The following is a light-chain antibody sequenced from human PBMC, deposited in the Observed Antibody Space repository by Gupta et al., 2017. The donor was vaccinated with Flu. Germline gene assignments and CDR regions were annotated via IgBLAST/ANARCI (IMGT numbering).Light chain of an antibody. V-gene: IGLV2-11*01. CDR1: SSNFGNCNC. Sequence: QSALTQPRSVSGSPGQSVTIPCTETSSNFGNCNCVSWYQQYPGKAPQLIIYDVNKRPSGVPDLFSGSKSGITASLSISGLLADDAADYYCCSSASTYTVLFGGGTKLTVL. CDR3: CSSASTYTVL. CDR2: DVN. J-gene: IGLJ2*01.